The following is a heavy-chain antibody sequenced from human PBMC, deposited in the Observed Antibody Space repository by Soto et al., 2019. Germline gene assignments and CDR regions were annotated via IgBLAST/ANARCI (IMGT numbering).Heavy chain of an antibody. D-gene: IGHD3-16*01. CDR2: ISATGGGT. V-gene: IGHV3-23*01. Sequence: GESLKISCAASGFKFSNYAMSWVRQAPGKGLEWVSLISATGGGTYYADSVKGRFTISRDNSHNTLYLQVHSLTAEDTAVYYCAKDRRAGGNSAFYFDFWGQGAQVTVSS. J-gene: IGHJ4*02. CDR3: AKDRRAGGNSAFYFDF. CDR1: GFKFSNYA.